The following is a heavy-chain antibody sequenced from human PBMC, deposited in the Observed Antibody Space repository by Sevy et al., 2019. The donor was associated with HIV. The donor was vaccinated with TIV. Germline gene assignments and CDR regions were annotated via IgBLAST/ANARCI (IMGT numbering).Heavy chain of an antibody. CDR2: IYSYGET. D-gene: IGHD6-13*01. CDR1: GASIRDISYY. V-gene: IGHV4-39*01. CDR3: ARSMEQQLDAFDI. J-gene: IGHJ3*02. Sequence: SETLSLTCTVSGASIRDISYYWAWIRQPPGKGLEWIGNIYSYGETYYNSSLKSRVTISVDTSKNQFSLSLTSVTAADTAIHFCARSMEQQLDAFDIWGQGTMVTVSS.